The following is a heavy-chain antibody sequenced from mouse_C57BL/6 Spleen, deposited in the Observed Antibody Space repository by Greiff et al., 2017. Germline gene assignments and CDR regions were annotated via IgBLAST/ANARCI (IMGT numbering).Heavy chain of an antibody. CDR2: IYPGSGNT. D-gene: IGHD1-1*01. J-gene: IGHJ1*03. Sequence: QVQLQQSGAELVRPGASVKLSCKASGYTFTDYYINWVKQRPGQGLEWIARIYPGSGNTYYNEKFKGKATLTAEKSSSTAYMQLSSLTSEDSAVYVCARGDYGSFWYVDVWGTGTTVTVSS. CDR3: ARGDYGSFWYVDV. V-gene: IGHV1-76*01. CDR1: GYTFTDYY.